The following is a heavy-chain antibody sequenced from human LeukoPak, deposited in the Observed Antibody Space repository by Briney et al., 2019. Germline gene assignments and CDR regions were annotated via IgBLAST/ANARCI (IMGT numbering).Heavy chain of an antibody. D-gene: IGHD6-13*01. CDR1: GDSVSGKSAA. J-gene: IGHJ6*03. CDR2: TYYRSKWYN. V-gene: IGHV6-1*01. CDR3: ARGEGQPEDYYYYYMDV. Sequence: SQTLSLTCAISGDSVSGKSAAWSWIRQSPSRGLEWLGRTYYRSKWYNDYAVSVRSRIIINPDTSKNQFSLQLNSVTPEDTAVYYCARGEGQPEDYYYYYMDVWGKGTTVTVSS.